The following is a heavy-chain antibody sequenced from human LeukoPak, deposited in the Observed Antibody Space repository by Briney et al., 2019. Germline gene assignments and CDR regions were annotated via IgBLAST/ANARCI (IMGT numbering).Heavy chain of an antibody. Sequence: ASVKVSCKASGYTFTSYDINWVRQATGQGLEWMGWMNPNSGNTGYAQKFQGRVTMTRNTSISTAYMELSSLRSEDTAVYYCARYVDTAMVSDYSRQGTLVTVSS. CDR1: GYTFTSYD. V-gene: IGHV1-8*01. D-gene: IGHD5-18*01. CDR2: MNPNSGNT. J-gene: IGHJ4*02. CDR3: ARYVDTAMVSDY.